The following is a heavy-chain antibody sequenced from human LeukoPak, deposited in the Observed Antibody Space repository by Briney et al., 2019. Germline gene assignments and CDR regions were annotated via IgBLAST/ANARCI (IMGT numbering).Heavy chain of an antibody. Sequence: SETLSLTCTVSGYSINSGYYWGWIRQPPGKGLEWIGSIYHSGSTYYNPSLKSRVTISVDTSKNQFSLKLSSVTAADTAVYYCARGLGYFDWDYWGQGTLVTVSS. D-gene: IGHD3-9*01. V-gene: IGHV4-38-2*02. CDR2: IYHSGST. J-gene: IGHJ4*02. CDR3: ARGLGYFDWDY. CDR1: GYSINSGYY.